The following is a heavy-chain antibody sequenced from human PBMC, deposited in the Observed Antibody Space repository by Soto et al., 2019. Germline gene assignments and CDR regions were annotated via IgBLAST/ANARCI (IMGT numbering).Heavy chain of an antibody. CDR2: IYYSGST. Sequence: QLQLQESGPGLVKPSETLSLTCTVSGGSISSSSYYWGWIRQPPGKGLEWIGSIYYSGSTYYNPSLKSRVTISVDTSKNQFSLKLSSVPAADTAVYYCARQAAYYDFWSGYPPDYWGQGTLVTVSS. J-gene: IGHJ4*02. D-gene: IGHD3-3*01. CDR3: ARQAAYYDFWSGYPPDY. V-gene: IGHV4-39*01. CDR1: GGSISSSSYY.